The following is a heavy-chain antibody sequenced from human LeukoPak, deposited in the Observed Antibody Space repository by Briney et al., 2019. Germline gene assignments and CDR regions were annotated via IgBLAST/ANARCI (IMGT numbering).Heavy chain of an antibody. CDR3: ARDDYYDSSGSITCYFDY. CDR1: GFTFSSYW. Sequence: PGGSLRLSCAASGFTFSSYWMSWVRQAPGKGLEWVANIKQDGNEKYYVDSVKGRFTISRDNAKNSLYLQMNSLRAEDTAVYYCARDDYYDSSGSITCYFDYWGQGTLVTVSS. D-gene: IGHD3-22*01. J-gene: IGHJ4*02. V-gene: IGHV3-7*01. CDR2: IKQDGNEK.